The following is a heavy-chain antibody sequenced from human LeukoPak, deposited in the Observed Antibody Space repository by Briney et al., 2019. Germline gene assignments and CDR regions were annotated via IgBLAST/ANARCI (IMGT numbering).Heavy chain of an antibody. CDR3: AKESAAAAGTWGYFDY. D-gene: IGHD6-13*01. Sequence: GRSLRLSCAASGFTFSSYGMHWVRQAPGKGLEWVAVIWYGGSNKYYADSVKGRFTISRDNSKNTLYLQMNSLRAEDTAVYYCAKESAAAAGTWGYFDYWGQGTLVTVSS. CDR1: GFTFSSYG. V-gene: IGHV3-30*18. J-gene: IGHJ4*02. CDR2: IWYGGSNK.